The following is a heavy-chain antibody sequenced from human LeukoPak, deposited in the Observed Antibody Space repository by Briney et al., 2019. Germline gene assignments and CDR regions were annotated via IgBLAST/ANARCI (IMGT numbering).Heavy chain of an antibody. V-gene: IGHV1-2*02. D-gene: IGHD1-26*01. CDR1: GYTFTGYY. CDR2: NNPNSGGT. Sequence: ASVKVSCKASGYTFTGYYMHWVRQAPGQGLEWMGWNNPNSGGTNYAQKFQGRVTMTRDTSISTAYMELSRLRSDDTAVYYCARDLRYVYSGYVGYWGQGTLVTVSS. J-gene: IGHJ4*02. CDR3: ARDLRYVYSGYVGY.